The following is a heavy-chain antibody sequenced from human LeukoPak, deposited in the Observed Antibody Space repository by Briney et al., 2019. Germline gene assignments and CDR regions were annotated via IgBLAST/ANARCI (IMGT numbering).Heavy chain of an antibody. Sequence: SETLSPTCTISGGSISNSSYYWGWIRQPPGKGLEWIGSVYYSGSTYYNPSLKSRVTISVDTSKNQFSLKLSSVTAADTAVYYCATGAGTRNYYYGMDVWGQGTTVTVSS. CDR3: ATGAGTRNYYYGMDV. CDR1: GGSISNSSYY. CDR2: VYYSGST. V-gene: IGHV4-39*01. D-gene: IGHD6-13*01. J-gene: IGHJ6*02.